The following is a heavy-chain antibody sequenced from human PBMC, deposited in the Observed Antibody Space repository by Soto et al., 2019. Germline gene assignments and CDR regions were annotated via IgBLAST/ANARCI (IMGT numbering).Heavy chain of an antibody. J-gene: IGHJ5*02. CDR1: GYTFINCE. CDR2: MNPGSGKT. V-gene: IGHV1-8*02. Sequence: SVKVSCKASGYTFINCEISSVRQATAQGLAWMGWMNPGSGKTGYANKFQGRVTMTRDASTGTAHLELSSLTYEDRGVNNCARMASADPLNWFDAWGQGTLVTASS. CDR3: ARMASADPLNWFDA. D-gene: IGHD6-13*01.